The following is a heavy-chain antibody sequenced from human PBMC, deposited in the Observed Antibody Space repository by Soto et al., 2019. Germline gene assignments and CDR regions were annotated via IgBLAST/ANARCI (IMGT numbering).Heavy chain of an antibody. Sequence: GGSLRLSCAASGFTFSSYAMSWVRQAPGKGLEWVSAISGSGGSTYYADSVKGRFTISRDNSKNTLYLQMNSLRAEDTAVYYCAKDLHRSITILRPRGFGDYWGQGTLVTVSS. CDR2: ISGSGGST. CDR3: AKDLHRSITILRPRGFGDY. V-gene: IGHV3-23*01. D-gene: IGHD3-9*01. J-gene: IGHJ4*02. CDR1: GFTFSSYA.